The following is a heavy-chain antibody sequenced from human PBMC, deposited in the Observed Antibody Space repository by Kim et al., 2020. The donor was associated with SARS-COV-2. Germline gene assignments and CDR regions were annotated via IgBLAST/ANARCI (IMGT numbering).Heavy chain of an antibody. CDR1: GGSISSGGYS. CDR2: IYYSGST. D-gene: IGHD3-10*01. CDR3: ARDSGVFRGWFDP. Sequence: SETLSLTCAVSGGSISSGGYSWSWIRQPPGKGLEWIGYIYYSGSTYYNPSLKIRVTISVDRSKNQFSLKLSSVTAADTAVYYVARDSGVFRGWFDPWGQG. J-gene: IGHJ5*02. V-gene: IGHV4-30-2*01.